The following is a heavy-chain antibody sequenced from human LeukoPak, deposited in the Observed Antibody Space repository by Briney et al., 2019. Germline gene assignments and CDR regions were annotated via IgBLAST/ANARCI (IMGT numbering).Heavy chain of an antibody. J-gene: IGHJ4*02. V-gene: IGHV4-59*01. Sequence: SETLSLTCTVSGSSISSYYWSWIRQPPGKGLEWIGYIYYSGSTNYNPSLKSRVTISVDTSKNQFSLKLSSVTAADTAVYYCARGIAVAGAVDYWGQGTLVTVSS. CDR3: ARGIAVAGAVDY. CDR2: IYYSGST. D-gene: IGHD6-19*01. CDR1: GSSISSYY.